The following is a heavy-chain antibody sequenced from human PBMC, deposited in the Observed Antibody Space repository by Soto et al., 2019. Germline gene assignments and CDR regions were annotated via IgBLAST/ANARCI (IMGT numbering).Heavy chain of an antibody. CDR1: GFTFSRYW. D-gene: IGHD3-10*01. Sequence: GGSLRLSCAASGFTFSRYWMSWVRQAAGRGLEWVANIKQDGSEKYYVDSVKGRFTISRDNAKNSLYLQMNSLRAEDTAVYYCAREEVLLWFGEANNWFDPWGQGTLVTVSS. CDR3: AREEVLLWFGEANNWFDP. CDR2: IKQDGSEK. V-gene: IGHV3-7*03. J-gene: IGHJ5*02.